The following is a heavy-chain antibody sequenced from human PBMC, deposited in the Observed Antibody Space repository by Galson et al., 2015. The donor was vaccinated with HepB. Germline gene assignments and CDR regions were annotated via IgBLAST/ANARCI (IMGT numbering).Heavy chain of an antibody. V-gene: IGHV5-51*01. Sequence: QSGAEVKKPGESLKISCKGSGYSFTSYWIGWVRQMPGKGLEWMGIIYPGDSDTRYSPSFQGQVTISADKSISTAYLQWSSLKASDTAMYYCARQRPDIEVDYYDSSGYYHRAFDIWGQGTMVTVSS. J-gene: IGHJ3*02. CDR1: GYSFTSYW. CDR2: IYPGDSDT. CDR3: ARQRPDIEVDYYDSSGYYHRAFDI. D-gene: IGHD3-22*01.